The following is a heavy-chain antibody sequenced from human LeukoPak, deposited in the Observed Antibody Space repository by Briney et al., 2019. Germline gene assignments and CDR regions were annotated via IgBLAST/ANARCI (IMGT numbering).Heavy chain of an antibody. CDR1: GGSISSSNYY. CDR2: IYHSGST. D-gene: IGHD4-11*01. J-gene: IGHJ4*02. V-gene: IGHV4-39*01. CDR3: VRQKITTSDY. Sequence: SETLSLTCSVSGGSISSSNYYWGWIRQSPGKGLEWIGSIYHSGSTYYNPSLKSRLTISVDTSKNQFSLKLSSVTAADTAVYYCVRQKITTSDYWGQGNMVTVSS.